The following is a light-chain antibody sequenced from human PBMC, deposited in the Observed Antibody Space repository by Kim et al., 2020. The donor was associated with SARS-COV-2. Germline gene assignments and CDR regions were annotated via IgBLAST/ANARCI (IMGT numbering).Light chain of an antibody. CDR3: QAWDSDYWV. Sequence: PGHTAVSPFSGKHSRYKSVSCYQPKPGQPPVRINDQNNKPPSGIPERFVGSTSGTTGNTVTLTISGTQAKDEGDYYCQAWDSDYWVFAGGTKLTVL. CDR1: HSRYKS. V-gene: IGLV3-1*01. J-gene: IGLJ3*02. CDR2: QNN.